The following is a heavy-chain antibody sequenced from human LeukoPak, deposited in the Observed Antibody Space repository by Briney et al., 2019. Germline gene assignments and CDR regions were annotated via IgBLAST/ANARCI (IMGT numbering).Heavy chain of an antibody. CDR1: GGTFSSYA. Sequence: ASVKVSCKASGGTFSSYAISWVRQAPGQGLEWMGWINPNSGGTNYAQKFQGRVTMTRDTSISTAYMELSRLRSDDTAVYYCARGGARNDFWRLNWFDPWGQGTLVTVSS. D-gene: IGHD3-3*01. CDR2: INPNSGGT. CDR3: ARGGARNDFWRLNWFDP. J-gene: IGHJ5*02. V-gene: IGHV1-2*02.